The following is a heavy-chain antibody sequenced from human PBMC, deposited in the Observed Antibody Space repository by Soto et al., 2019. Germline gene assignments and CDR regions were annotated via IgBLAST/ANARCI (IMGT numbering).Heavy chain of an antibody. CDR3: ARGRMEGRTHYVCY. CDR1: GFTFSSYG. V-gene: IGHV3-33*01. CDR2: IWNDGSKK. Sequence: QVQLVESGGGVVQPGRSLRLSCAVSGFTFSSYGMHWVRQAPGKGLEWVAVIWNDGSKKYYVDSVKGRFTISRDNSKNTLYLQMNSLRAEDTAVYYCARGRMEGRTHYVCYWRQGTLVTVSS. D-gene: IGHD3-16*01. J-gene: IGHJ4*02.